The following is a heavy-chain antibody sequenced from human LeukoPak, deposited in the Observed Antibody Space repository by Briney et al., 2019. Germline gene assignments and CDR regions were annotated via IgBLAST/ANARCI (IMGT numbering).Heavy chain of an antibody. CDR1: GYTFINFG. J-gene: IGHJ4*02. CDR3: ARGGRVSGSVY. V-gene: IGHV1-18*01. D-gene: IGHD2/OR15-2a*01. Sequence: GASVKVSCNASGYTFINFGINWVRLAPGEGLEWMGWISSYNGNTKYAQNVQGRLTLTTDTSTSTAYMELQSLRSDDTAVYYCARGGRVSGSVYWGQGTLVTVSS. CDR2: ISSYNGNT.